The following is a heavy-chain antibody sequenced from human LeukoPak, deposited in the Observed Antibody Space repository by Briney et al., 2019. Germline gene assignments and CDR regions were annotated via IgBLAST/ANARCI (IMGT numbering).Heavy chain of an antibody. V-gene: IGHV1-2*02. CDR3: ARGLSVTGGAYSDY. CDR2: INPNSGGT. CDR1: GYTFSGYY. J-gene: IGHJ4*02. Sequence: ASVKVSCKASGYTFSGYYIHWVAQAPGQGLEWMGWINPNSGGTNYAQKFQGRVTMTRDTSISTAYMELSSLRSDDTAVYYCARGLSVTGGAYSDYWGQGTLVTVSS. D-gene: IGHD6-19*01.